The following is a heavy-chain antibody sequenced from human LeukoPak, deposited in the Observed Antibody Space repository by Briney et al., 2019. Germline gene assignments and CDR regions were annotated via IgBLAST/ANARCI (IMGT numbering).Heavy chain of an antibody. CDR2: IHDTGST. V-gene: IGHV4-59*02. CDR1: GSSVSTFY. CDR3: ARDGRIFGVVGD. J-gene: IGHJ4*02. D-gene: IGHD3-3*01. Sequence: SETLSLTCIVSGSSVSTFYWSWLRQSPGTGLEWIGFIHDTGSTAYNPSLKSRVTISLETSKNQLSLMLTSVTAADTAMYYCARDGRIFGVVGDWGQGTLVTVSS.